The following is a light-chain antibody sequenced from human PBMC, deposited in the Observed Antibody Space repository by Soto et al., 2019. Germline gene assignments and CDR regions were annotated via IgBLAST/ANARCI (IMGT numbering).Light chain of an antibody. Sequence: SYELTQPPSVSVAPGKTARITCGGNNIGSKSVHWYQQKPGQAPVLVSYYDSDRPSGIPERFSGSNSGNTATLTISRVEAGDEADYYCQVWDSSSDHPVFGGGTKLTVL. CDR1: NIGSKS. V-gene: IGLV3-21*04. J-gene: IGLJ2*01. CDR3: QVWDSSSDHPV. CDR2: YDS.